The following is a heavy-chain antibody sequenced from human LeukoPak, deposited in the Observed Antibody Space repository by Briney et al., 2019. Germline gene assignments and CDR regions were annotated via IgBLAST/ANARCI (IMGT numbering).Heavy chain of an antibody. V-gene: IGHV3-74*01. D-gene: IGHD4-23*01. CDR2: IASDGSST. CDR3: ARGRPHGNDY. Sequence: GGSLRLSCAASGFTFSSHWMNWVRQAPGKGLVWVSRIASDGSSTTYADSVKGRFSISRDNAKNTLYLQMNSLRVEDTAAYYCARGRPHGNDYWGQGTLVTVSS. J-gene: IGHJ4*02. CDR1: GFTFSSHW.